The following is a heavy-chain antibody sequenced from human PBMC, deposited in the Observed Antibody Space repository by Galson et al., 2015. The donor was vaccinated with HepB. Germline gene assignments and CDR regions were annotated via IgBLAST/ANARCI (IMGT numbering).Heavy chain of an antibody. CDR3: ASSPSLRGAAREGYGMDV. D-gene: IGHD3-16*01. CDR2: ISSSSSYI. Sequence: SLRLSCAASGFTFSSYSMNWVRQAPGKGLEWVSSISSSSSYIYYADSVKGRFTISRDNAKNSLYLQMNSLRAEDTAVYYCASSPSLRGAAREGYGMDVWGQGTTVTVSS. CDR1: GFTFSSYS. J-gene: IGHJ6*02. V-gene: IGHV3-21*01.